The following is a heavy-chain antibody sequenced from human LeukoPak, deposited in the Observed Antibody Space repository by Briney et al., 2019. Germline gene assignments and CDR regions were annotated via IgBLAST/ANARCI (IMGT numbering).Heavy chain of an antibody. CDR1: GVSISSYY. Sequence: PSETLSLTCTVSGVSISSYYWSWIRQPAGKGLEWIGRIYTSGSTNYNPSLKSRVTMSVDTSKNQFSLKLSSVTAADTAVYYCARRGDCTNGVCRSYWYFDLWGRGTLVTVSS. V-gene: IGHV4-4*07. CDR3: ARRGDCTNGVCRSYWYFDL. CDR2: IYTSGST. J-gene: IGHJ2*01. D-gene: IGHD2-8*01.